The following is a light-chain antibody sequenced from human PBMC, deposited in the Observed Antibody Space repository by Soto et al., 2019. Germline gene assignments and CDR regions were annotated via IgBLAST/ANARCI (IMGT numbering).Light chain of an antibody. Sequence: EFVLTQSPGTLSLSPGERATLSCRASQSVSSSYLAWYQQKPGQAPRLLIYGASSRATGIPDRFSGGGSGTEFTLSISSLQSEDFAVYYCQQYNNWPPITFGQGTRLEIK. V-gene: IGKV3-20*01. J-gene: IGKJ5*01. CDR1: QSVSSSY. CDR3: QQYNNWPPIT. CDR2: GAS.